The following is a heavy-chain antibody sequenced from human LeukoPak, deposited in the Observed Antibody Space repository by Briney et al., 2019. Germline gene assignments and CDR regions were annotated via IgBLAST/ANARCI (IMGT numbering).Heavy chain of an antibody. CDR2: IYYSGST. J-gene: IGHJ5*02. D-gene: IGHD3-10*01. Sequence: SETLSLTCTVSGGSISSYYWSWIRQPPGKGLEWIGYIYYSGSTNYNPSLKCRVTISVDTSKNQFSLKLSSVTAADTAVYYCARDVDGSGSATTWGQGTLVTVSS. CDR1: GGSISSYY. V-gene: IGHV4-59*01. CDR3: ARDVDGSGSATT.